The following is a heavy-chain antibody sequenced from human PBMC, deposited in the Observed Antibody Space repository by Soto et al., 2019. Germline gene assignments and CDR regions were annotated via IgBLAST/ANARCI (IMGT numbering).Heavy chain of an antibody. V-gene: IGHV4-59*01. CDR1: GCSISSYY. J-gene: IGHJ4*02. CDR2: IYYSGST. Sequence: SETLSLTCPVSGCSISSYYWSWIRQPPGKGLEWIGYIYYSGSTNYNPSLKSRVTISVDTSKNQFSLKLSSVTAADTAVYYCARSELRFSFDYWGQGTLVTVSS. D-gene: IGHD1-7*01. CDR3: ARSELRFSFDY.